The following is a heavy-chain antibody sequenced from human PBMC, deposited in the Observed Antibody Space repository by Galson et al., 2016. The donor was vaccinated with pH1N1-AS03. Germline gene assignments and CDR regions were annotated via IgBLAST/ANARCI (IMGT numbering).Heavy chain of an antibody. J-gene: IGHJ6*02. Sequence: SLRLSCAGSGFTFNKYSIAWVRQAPGQGLEWVSSISSRGDDIYYADSVKGRFTISRDNAENTLYLQMNSLRADDTAVYYCARDGDLYSMDVWGHGTTVTVSS. D-gene: IGHD2-21*02. V-gene: IGHV3-21*01. CDR1: GFTFNKYS. CDR3: ARDGDLYSMDV. CDR2: ISSRGDDI.